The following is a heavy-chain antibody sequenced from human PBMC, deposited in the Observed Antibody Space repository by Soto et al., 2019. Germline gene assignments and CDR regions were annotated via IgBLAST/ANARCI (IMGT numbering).Heavy chain of an antibody. CDR3: ARPRAYHYYESSGIDY. J-gene: IGHJ4*02. D-gene: IGHD3-22*01. CDR1: GFTFSDYY. CDR2: ISSSGSTI. Sequence: QVQLVESGGGLVQPGGSLRLSCAASGFTFSDYYMSWIRQAPGKGLEWVSKISSSGSTIYHAESVKGRFTISRDNANNSLDLQMNSLRAEDTAVYYCARPRAYHYYESSGIDYWGQGTLVTVSS. V-gene: IGHV3-11*01.